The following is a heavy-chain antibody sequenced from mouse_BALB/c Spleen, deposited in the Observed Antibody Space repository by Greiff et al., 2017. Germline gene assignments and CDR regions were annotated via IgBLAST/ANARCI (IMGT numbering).Heavy chain of an antibody. D-gene: IGHD1-1*01. CDR3: TYYYGRGYFDV. V-gene: IGHV1-5*01. J-gene: IGHJ1*01. CDR1: GYSFTSYW. CDR2: IYPGNSDT. Sequence: VQLQQSGTVLARPGASVKMSCKASGYSFTSYWMHWVKQRPGQGLEWIGAIYPGNSDTSYNQKFKGKAKLTAVTSASTAYMELSSLTNEDSAVYYCTYYYGRGYFDVWGAGTTVTVSS.